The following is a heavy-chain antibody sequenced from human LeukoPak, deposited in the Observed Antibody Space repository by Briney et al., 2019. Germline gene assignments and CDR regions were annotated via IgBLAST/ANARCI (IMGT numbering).Heavy chain of an antibody. J-gene: IGHJ4*02. CDR3: AKDLYGSGSYQIRLFDY. CDR1: GFTFSSYC. Sequence: GGSLRLSCAASGFTFSSYCMHWIRQAPGKGLEWVAYISYDGSNKFYTDSVKGRFTISRDNSKNTLYLQMNSLRAEDTAVYYCAKDLYGSGSYQIRLFDYWGQGTLVTVSS. V-gene: IGHV3-30*02. CDR2: ISYDGSNK. D-gene: IGHD3-10*01.